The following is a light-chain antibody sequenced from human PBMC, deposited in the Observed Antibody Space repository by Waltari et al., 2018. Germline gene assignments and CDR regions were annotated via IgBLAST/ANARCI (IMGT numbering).Light chain of an antibody. Sequence: QSALTQPASVSGSPGQSITISCTGTSSDVGFYNYVSWYQQYPGKAPKLIIYDVFQRPSGVSNRFSGSKSGNMASLTISGLQTEDEGDYYCNSYTGSSSWVFGGGAKLTVL. V-gene: IGLV2-14*03. CDR3: NSYTGSSSWV. CDR1: SSDVGFYNY. J-gene: IGLJ3*02. CDR2: DVF.